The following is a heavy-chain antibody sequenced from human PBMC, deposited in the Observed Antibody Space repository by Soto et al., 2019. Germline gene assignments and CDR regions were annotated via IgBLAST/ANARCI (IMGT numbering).Heavy chain of an antibody. J-gene: IGHJ4*02. V-gene: IGHV4-39*01. CDR1: CVSILGTCLY. D-gene: IGHD3-10*01. CDR3: ARQVVDGAVAGSGSFDY. CDR2: IYYSGST. Sequence: SDTLSLTSTVICVSILGTCLYCGWSRQPPGKGLEWIGSIYYSGSTYYSPSLQSRVTISADTSKNQFSLKLTSVTAADTALYYCARQVVDGAVAGSGSFDYWGQGTLVS.